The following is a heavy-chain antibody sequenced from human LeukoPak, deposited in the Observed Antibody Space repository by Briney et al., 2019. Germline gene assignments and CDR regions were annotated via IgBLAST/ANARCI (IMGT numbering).Heavy chain of an antibody. Sequence: ASVKVSCKASGYTFTGYYMHWVRQAPGQGLEWMGWINPNSGGTNYAQKFQGWVTMTRDTSISTAYMELSRVRSDDTAVYYCARGVIAALVNWFDPWGQGTLVTVSS. CDR1: GYTFTGYY. D-gene: IGHD2-15*01. V-gene: IGHV1-2*04. CDR2: INPNSGGT. CDR3: ARGVIAALVNWFDP. J-gene: IGHJ5*02.